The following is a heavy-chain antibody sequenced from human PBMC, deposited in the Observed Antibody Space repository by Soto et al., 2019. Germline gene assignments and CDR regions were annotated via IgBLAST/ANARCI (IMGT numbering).Heavy chain of an antibody. Sequence: SETLSLTCAVYGGSFSGYYWSWIRQPPGKGLEWIGEINHSGSTNYNPSLKSRVTISVDTSKNQFSLKLSSVTAADTAVYYCARGENCITGCWYFDLWGRGTLVTVSS. CDR1: GGSFSGYY. V-gene: IGHV4-34*01. J-gene: IGHJ2*01. CDR2: INHSGST. D-gene: IGHD1-20*01. CDR3: ARGENCITGCWYFDL.